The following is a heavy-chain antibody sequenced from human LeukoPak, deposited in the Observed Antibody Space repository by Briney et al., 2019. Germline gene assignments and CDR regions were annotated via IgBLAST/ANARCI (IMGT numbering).Heavy chain of an antibody. V-gene: IGHV4-30-4*01. CDR3: ARGRLWFGELLRTPNRFDP. CDR2: IYYSGST. J-gene: IGHJ5*02. D-gene: IGHD3-10*01. Sequence: SETLSLTCTVSGGSISSGDYYWSWIRQPPGKGLEWIGYIYYSGSTYYNPSLKSRVTISVDTSKNQFSLKLSSVTAADTAVYYCARGRLWFGELLRTPNRFDPWGQGTLVTVSS. CDR1: GGSISSGDYY.